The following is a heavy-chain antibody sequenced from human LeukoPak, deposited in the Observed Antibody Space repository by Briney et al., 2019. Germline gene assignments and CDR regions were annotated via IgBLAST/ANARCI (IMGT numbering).Heavy chain of an antibody. CDR2: ISWNSGSI. CDR3: AKDNRRHYTSGPNPDSLH. CDR1: GFIFNNYA. J-gene: IGHJ4*02. V-gene: IGHV3-9*01. Sequence: GGSLRLSCAGSGFIFNNYAMHWVRQPPGKGLEWVSGISWNSGSIDYADSVKGRFTISRDNAKNSLYLQMNSLRVEDTAFYYCAKDNRRHYTSGPNPDSLHWGQGALVTVSS. D-gene: IGHD6-19*01.